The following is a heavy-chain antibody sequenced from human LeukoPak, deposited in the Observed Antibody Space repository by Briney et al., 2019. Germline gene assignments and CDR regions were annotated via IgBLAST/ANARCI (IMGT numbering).Heavy chain of an antibody. CDR1: GYTFTTYD. Sequence: ASVKVSCKASGYTFTTYDINWVRQATGQGLEWMGCMNPNSGHTDYAQKFQGRVTITRNTSITTAYMELTSLRFEDTAVYYCASGIWFGKSEGNYWGQGTLVTVSS. CDR3: ASGIWFGKSEGNY. D-gene: IGHD3-10*01. V-gene: IGHV1-8*03. J-gene: IGHJ4*02. CDR2: MNPNSGHT.